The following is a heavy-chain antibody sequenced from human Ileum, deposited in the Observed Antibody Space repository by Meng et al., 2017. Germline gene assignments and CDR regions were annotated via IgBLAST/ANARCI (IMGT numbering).Heavy chain of an antibody. J-gene: IGHJ4*02. CDR2: ISADGGST. CDR1: GDSFVRNA. D-gene: IGHD6-6*01. Sequence: GGSLRLSCAASGDSFVRNAVTWVRQAPGKGLEWVSTISADGGSTFYADAVKGRFPISRDNSKSTLYLQMNSLRGEDTAVYYCAKDGGWVLRGEYRVYWGQGTLVTVSS. V-gene: IGHV3-23*01. CDR3: AKDGGWVLRGEYRVY.